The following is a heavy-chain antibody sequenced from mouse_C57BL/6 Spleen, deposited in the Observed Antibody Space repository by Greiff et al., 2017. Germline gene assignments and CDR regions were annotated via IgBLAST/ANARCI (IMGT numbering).Heavy chain of an antibody. CDR3: ARERAVYGNCFDY. Sequence: VQLQQPGAELVRPGSSVKLSCKASGYTFPSYWMVWVKQRPGQGLEWIGNIYPSDSETLYNQKFKDKATLTVDKSSNTAYMQLSSLTSEDSAVYYCARERAVYGNCFDYWGQGTTLTVSS. V-gene: IGHV1-61*01. CDR2: IYPSDSET. J-gene: IGHJ2*01. CDR1: GYTFPSYW. D-gene: IGHD2-1*01.